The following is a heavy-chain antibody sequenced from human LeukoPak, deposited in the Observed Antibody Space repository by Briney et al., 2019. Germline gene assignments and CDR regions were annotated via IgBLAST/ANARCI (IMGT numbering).Heavy chain of an antibody. J-gene: IGHJ4*02. CDR1: GGTFISYA. V-gene: IGHV1-69*13. CDR3: AREGPAMVKGDYFDY. CDR2: IIPIFGTA. D-gene: IGHD5-18*01. Sequence: VASVKVSCKASGGTFISYAISWVRQAPGQGLEWMGGIIPIFGTANYAQKFQGRVTITADESTSTAYMELSSLRSEDTAVYYCAREGPAMVKGDYFDYWGQGTLVTVSS.